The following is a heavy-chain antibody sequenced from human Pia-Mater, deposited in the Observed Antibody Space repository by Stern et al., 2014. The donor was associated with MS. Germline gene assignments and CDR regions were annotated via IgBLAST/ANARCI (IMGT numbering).Heavy chain of an antibody. V-gene: IGHV5-51*03. Sequence: EVQLVESGAEVKKPGESLRIACEVSGYRFTKNWIGWVRQMPGKGLEWMGIIYLGYSETRSSPSFQGQAPILVDKSNTTAYLQWSSLKASDTAIYYCARRGDGYMGIDYWGQGTLVTVSS. J-gene: IGHJ4*02. CDR3: ARRGDGYMGIDY. CDR2: IYLGYSET. CDR1: GYRFTKNW. D-gene: IGHD5-24*01.